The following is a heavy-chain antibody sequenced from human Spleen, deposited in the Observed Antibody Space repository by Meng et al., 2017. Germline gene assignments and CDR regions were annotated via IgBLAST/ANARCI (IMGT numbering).Heavy chain of an antibody. J-gene: IGHJ4*02. CDR2: ISSSSTYI. V-gene: IGHV3-21*01. Sequence: GESLKISCAASGFTFSSYSMNWVRQAPGKGLEWVSSISSSSTYIYYADSVKGRFTVSRDNAKKSLYLQMNSLRAEDTALYYCARGNSGWAQIDYWGQGTLVTVSS. CDR1: GFTFSSYS. CDR3: ARGNSGWAQIDY. D-gene: IGHD6-19*01.